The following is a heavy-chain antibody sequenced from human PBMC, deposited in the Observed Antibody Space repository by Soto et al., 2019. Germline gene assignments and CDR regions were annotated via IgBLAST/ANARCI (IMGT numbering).Heavy chain of an antibody. CDR3: VRYRAYSSSWPRYCFDY. CDR2: IYYSGST. D-gene: IGHD6-13*01. Sequence: TLSLTCTVSGGSISSGGYYWSWIRQHPGKGLEWIGYIYYSGSTYYNPSLKSRVTISVDTSKTQFSLKLNSVTAADTAVYYCVRYRAYSSSWPRYCFDYWGQGTLVTVSS. CDR1: GGSISSGGYY. V-gene: IGHV4-31*03. J-gene: IGHJ4*02.